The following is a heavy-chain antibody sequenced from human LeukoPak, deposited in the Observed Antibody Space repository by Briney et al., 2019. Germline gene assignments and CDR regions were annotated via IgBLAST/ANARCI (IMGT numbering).Heavy chain of an antibody. V-gene: IGHV4-59*01. D-gene: IGHD6-19*01. CDR3: ARVDSSGCSDY. CDR1: GGSISSYY. J-gene: IGHJ4*02. Sequence: PSETPSLTCTVSGGSISSYYWSWIRQPPGKGLEWIGYIYYSGSTNYNPSLKSRVTISVDTSKNQFSLKLSSVTAADTAVYYCARVDSSGCSDYWGQGTLVTVSS. CDR2: IYYSGST.